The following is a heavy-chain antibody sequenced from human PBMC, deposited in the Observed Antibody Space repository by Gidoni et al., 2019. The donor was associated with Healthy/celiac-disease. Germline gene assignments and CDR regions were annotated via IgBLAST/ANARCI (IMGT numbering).Heavy chain of an antibody. CDR1: GGAFSGYY. J-gene: IGHJ6*02. V-gene: IGHV4-34*01. D-gene: IGHD1-1*01. CDR2: INHSGST. CDR3: ARDRIRSQSQYPERNWKRLNPPYYYYGMDV. Sequence: QVQLQQWGAGLLKPSETLSLTCAVYGGAFSGYYWSWIRQPPGKGLEWIGEINHSGSTNYNPSLKSRVTISVDTSKNQFSLKLSSVTAADTAVYYCARDRIRSQSQYPERNWKRLNPPYYYYGMDVWGQGTTVTVSS.